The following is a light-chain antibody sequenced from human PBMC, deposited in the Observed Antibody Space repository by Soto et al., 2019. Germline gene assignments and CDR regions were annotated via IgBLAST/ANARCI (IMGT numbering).Light chain of an antibody. CDR2: DVT. CDR3: SSFTTSDTYV. J-gene: IGLJ1*01. CDR1: SSDVGAYNY. V-gene: IGLV2-14*03. Sequence: GAHLQGIAISRTRTSSDVGAYNYVCWYQQHPGKAPKLLIYDVTNRPSGISDRFSGSKSGNTASLTISGLQAEDEADYYCSSFTTSDTYVFGSGTKVTVL.